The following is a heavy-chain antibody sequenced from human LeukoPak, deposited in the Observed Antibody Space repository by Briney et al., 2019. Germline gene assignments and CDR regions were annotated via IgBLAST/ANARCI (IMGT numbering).Heavy chain of an antibody. V-gene: IGHV3-23*01. CDR2: VSGRDTST. CDR3: AKWGDYDVLTGYYDSDY. D-gene: IGHD3-9*01. Sequence: PGVSLRLSCAASGFTFNNYAMIWVPQAPGKGREGVSAVSGRDTSTYYTDPVKARFTISRDNSKNTLYLQMTSLSAEDTAIYYCAKWGDYDVLTGYYDSDYWGQGTLVTVSS. CDR1: GFTFNNYA. J-gene: IGHJ4*02.